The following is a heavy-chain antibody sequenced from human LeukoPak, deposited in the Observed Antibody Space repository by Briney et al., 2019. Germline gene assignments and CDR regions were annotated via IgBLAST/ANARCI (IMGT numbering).Heavy chain of an antibody. Sequence: SETLSLTCTVSGGSISSYYWSWVRQPAGKGLEWIWPIYSSGSTNYNPSLKSRVTMSVDTSKTQFSLKLSSVTGADTAVYYCARRRAGYYIEYYMDVWGKGTTVTISS. CDR2: IYSSGST. V-gene: IGHV4-4*07. J-gene: IGHJ6*03. CDR1: GGSISSYY. D-gene: IGHD3-22*01. CDR3: ARRRAGYYIEYYMDV.